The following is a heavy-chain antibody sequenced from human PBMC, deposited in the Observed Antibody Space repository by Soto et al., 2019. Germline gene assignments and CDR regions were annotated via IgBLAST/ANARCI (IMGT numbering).Heavy chain of an antibody. V-gene: IGHV1-18*04. CDR3: ARGTVLLWFGEPFDY. CDR1: GYTFTSYG. J-gene: IGHJ4*02. D-gene: IGHD3-10*01. Sequence: ASVKVSCKASGYTFTSYGISWVRQAPGQGLEWMGWTSAYNGNTNYAQKLQGRVTMTTDTSTSTAYMELRSLRSDDTAVYYCARGTVLLWFGEPFDYWGQGTLVTVSS. CDR2: TSAYNGNT.